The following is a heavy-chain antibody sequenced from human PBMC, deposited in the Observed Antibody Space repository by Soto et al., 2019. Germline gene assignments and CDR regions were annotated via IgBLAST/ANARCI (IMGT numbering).Heavy chain of an antibody. D-gene: IGHD3-22*01. CDR3: AKDTYYYDSSGYYSGFYYYGMAV. V-gene: IGHV3-23*01. Sequence: PXGSLRLSCAAAGFTFSSYAMSWVRQAPGKGLDWVSAISGSGGSTYYADSVKGRFTISRDNSKNTLYLQMNSLRAEDTAVYYCAKDTYYYDSSGYYSGFYYYGMAVWGQGTTVTVSS. CDR1: GFTFSSYA. J-gene: IGHJ6*02. CDR2: ISGSGGST.